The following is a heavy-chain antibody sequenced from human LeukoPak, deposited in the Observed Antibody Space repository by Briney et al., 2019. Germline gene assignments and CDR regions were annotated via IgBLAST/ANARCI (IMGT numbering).Heavy chain of an antibody. J-gene: IGHJ4*02. Sequence: SSETLSLTCTVSGGSISSSNYYWGWIRQPPGKGLEWIGYIYYSGSTYYNPSLKSRVTISVDTSKNQFSLKLSSVTAADTAVYYCARGIALWSGYAHFDYWGQGTLVTVSS. CDR1: GGSISSSNYY. CDR3: ARGIALWSGYAHFDY. D-gene: IGHD3-3*01. CDR2: IYYSGST. V-gene: IGHV4-30-4*08.